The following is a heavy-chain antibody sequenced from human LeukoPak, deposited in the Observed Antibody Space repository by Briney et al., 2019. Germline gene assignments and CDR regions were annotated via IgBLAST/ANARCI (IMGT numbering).Heavy chain of an antibody. CDR3: ARHDPPVKHPGIAVAGTAYAFDI. CDR1: DGSISSSSYY. D-gene: IGHD6-19*01. Sequence: SETLSLTCTVSDGSISSSSYYWGWIRQPPGKGLEWIGSIYYSGSTNYNPSLKSRVTISVDTSKNQFSLKLSSVTAADTAVYYCARHDPPVKHPGIAVAGTAYAFDIWGQGTMVTVSS. V-gene: IGHV4-39*01. J-gene: IGHJ3*02. CDR2: IYYSGST.